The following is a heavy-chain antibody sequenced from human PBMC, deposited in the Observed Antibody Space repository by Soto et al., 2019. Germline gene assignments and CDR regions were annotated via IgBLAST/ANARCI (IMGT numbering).Heavy chain of an antibody. D-gene: IGHD3-3*01. J-gene: IGHJ6*03. V-gene: IGHV1-18*01. CDR2: ISAYNGNT. Sequence: VSVKIGCESCRDRVYISVVAVLLKNPGQGLEWMGWISAYNGNTNYAQKLQGRVTMTTDTSTSTAYMELRSLRSDDTAVYYCARCPVYYDFWSGYSYMVVWCKGNTVTVSS. CDR1: RDRVYISV. CDR3: ARCPVYYDFWSGYSYMVV.